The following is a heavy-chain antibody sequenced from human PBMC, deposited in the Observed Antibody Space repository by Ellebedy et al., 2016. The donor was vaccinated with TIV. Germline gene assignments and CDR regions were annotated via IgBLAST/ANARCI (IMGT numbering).Heavy chain of an antibody. CDR3: ARGIVVPAVPKWGGFYFDS. CDR2: INPSDGST. V-gene: IGHV1-46*01. D-gene: IGHD2-2*01. CDR1: GYRFTSFY. Sequence: ASVKVSXXASGYRFTSFYIVWVRQAHGQGLEWMGIINPSDGSTTYPQKFQGRVAITRDTATSTVYMELSSLRSGDTAVYYCARGIVVPAVPKWGGFYFDSWGQGTLVTVSS. J-gene: IGHJ4*02.